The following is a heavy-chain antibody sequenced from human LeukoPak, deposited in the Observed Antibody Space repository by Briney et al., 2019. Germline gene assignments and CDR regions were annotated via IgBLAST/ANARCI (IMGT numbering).Heavy chain of an antibody. CDR1: GYTLTGHY. V-gene: IGHV1-2*02. D-gene: IGHD7-27*01. CDR3: ARQTGDDALDI. J-gene: IGHJ3*02. CDR2: ISPHSGFT. Sequence: ASVRVSCKASGYTLTGHYIHWVRQAPGQGLEWRGGISPHSGFTMYPQRFQGRVTMTTDTSISTAFLEVRRLRSDDTAAYYCARQTGDDALDIWGQGTMITVYS.